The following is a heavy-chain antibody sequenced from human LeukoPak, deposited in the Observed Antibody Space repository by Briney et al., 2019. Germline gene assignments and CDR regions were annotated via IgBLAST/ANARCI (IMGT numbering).Heavy chain of an antibody. D-gene: IGHD2-2*01. CDR1: GGSISSGSYY. CDR2: IYTSGST. J-gene: IGHJ4*02. CDR3: ARDEAVPAAMGYYFDY. Sequence: PSQTLSLTCTVSGGSISSGSYYWSWIRQPAGKGLEWIGRIYTSGSTNYNPSLKSRVTISVDTSKNQFSLKLSSVTAADTAVYYCARDEAVPAAMGYYFDYWGQGTLVTVSS. V-gene: IGHV4-61*02.